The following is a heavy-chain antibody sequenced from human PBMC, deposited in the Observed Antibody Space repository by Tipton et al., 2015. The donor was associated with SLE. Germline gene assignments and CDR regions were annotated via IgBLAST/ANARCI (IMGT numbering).Heavy chain of an antibody. Sequence: TLSLTCNVSGDSISSGSSYWSWIRQSAGKGLEWIGRIYSSGRTNYNPSLKSRVTMSVDTSRKQFSLKLSSVTAADTAVYYCATGGYPDAFDMWGQGTMVTVSS. J-gene: IGHJ3*02. V-gene: IGHV4-61*02. CDR1: GDSISSGSSY. D-gene: IGHD2-15*01. CDR2: IYSSGRT. CDR3: ATGGYPDAFDM.